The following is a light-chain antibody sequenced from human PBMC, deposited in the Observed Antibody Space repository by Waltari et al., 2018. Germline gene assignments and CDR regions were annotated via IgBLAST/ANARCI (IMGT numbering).Light chain of an antibody. CDR3: QQYYRTPQT. CDR2: WAS. Sequence: DIGMTQSPASLAVSLGARPDTTFKSIQGGFTSTNDKSYLTWNQQKPVQPPKLLIYWASTRESGVPDRFSVSGSGTDFTLTISSLQAEDVAVYYCQQYYRTPQTFGQGTKVEVK. V-gene: IGKV4-1*01. J-gene: IGKJ1*01. CDR1: QGGFTSTNDKSY.